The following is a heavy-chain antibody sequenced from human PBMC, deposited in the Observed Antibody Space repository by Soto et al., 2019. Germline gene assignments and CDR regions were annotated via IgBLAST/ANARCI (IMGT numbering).Heavy chain of an antibody. CDR2: IYPGDSDT. D-gene: IGHD3-9*01. J-gene: IGHJ4*02. CDR3: ARLELTGLDN. Sequence: PGESLTISCEGSGYTFATQWIAWVRQMPGKGLEWMGIIYPGDSDTRYSPSFQGQVTISADKSFSTAYLQWSSLKASDTAIYFCARLELTGLDNWGQGALVTVSS. V-gene: IGHV5-51*01. CDR1: GYTFATQW.